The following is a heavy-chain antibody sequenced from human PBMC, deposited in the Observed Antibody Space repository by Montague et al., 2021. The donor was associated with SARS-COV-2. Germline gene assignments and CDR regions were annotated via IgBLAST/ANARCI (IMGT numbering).Heavy chain of an antibody. CDR2: ISDSGST. D-gene: IGHD6-19*01. V-gene: IGHV4-59*08. CDR3: ARNNSASLPAVY. Sequence: SETLSLTCTVSGGSISSFYWWRFRQPPAKGLEWMGYISDSGSTNNNPPPPSRVTMSVDTSTYQFSLKVNSVTAADTAVYYCARNNSASLPAVYWGQGTLVTVSS. J-gene: IGHJ4*02. CDR1: GGSISSFY.